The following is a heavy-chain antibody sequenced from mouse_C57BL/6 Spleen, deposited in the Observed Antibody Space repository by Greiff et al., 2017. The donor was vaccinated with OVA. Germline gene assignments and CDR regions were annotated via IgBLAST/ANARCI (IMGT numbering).Heavy chain of an antibody. CDR3: ARGGGTAGNY. CDR2: IDPSDSYT. J-gene: IGHJ2*01. V-gene: IGHV1-50*01. CDR1: GYTFTSYW. D-gene: IGHD1-2*01. Sequence: VQLQQSGPELVRPGASVKLSCKASGYTFTSYWMQWVKQRPGQGLEWIGEIDPSDSYTNYNQKFKGKATLTVDTSSSTAYMQLSSLTSEDSAVYYCARGGGTAGNYWGQGTTLTVSS.